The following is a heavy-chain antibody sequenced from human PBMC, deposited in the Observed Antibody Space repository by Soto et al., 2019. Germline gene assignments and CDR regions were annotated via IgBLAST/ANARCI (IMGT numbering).Heavy chain of an antibody. V-gene: IGHV4-59*01. CDR2: IYYSGST. Sequence: SETLSLTCTVSGGSISSYYWSWIRQPPGKGLEWIGYIYYSGSTNYNPSLKSRVTISVDTSKNQFSLKLSSVTAADTAVYYCARDIPFFCSWYGDHRYLHSFPTRRTSDL. D-gene: IGHD6-13*01. CDR1: GGSISSYY. J-gene: IGHJ2*01. CDR3: ARDIPFFCSWYGDHRYLHSFPTRRTSDL.